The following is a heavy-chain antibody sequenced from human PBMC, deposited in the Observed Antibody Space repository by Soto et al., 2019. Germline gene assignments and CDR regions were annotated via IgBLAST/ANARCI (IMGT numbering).Heavy chain of an antibody. J-gene: IGHJ4*02. CDR2: INAGNGNT. CDR1: GYTFTSYA. D-gene: IGHD2-15*01. Sequence: QVQLVQSGAEVKKPGASVKVSCKASGYTFTSYAMHWVRQAPGQRLEWMGWINAGNGNTKYSQKFQGRVTITRDTCASTAYMELSSLRSDDTAVYYCARDVCSGGSCYWGWYYFDYWGQGTLVTVSS. V-gene: IGHV1-3*01. CDR3: ARDVCSGGSCYWGWYYFDY.